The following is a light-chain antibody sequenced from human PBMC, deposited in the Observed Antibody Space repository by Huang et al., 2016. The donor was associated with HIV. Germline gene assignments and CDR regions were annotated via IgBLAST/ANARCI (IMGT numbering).Light chain of an antibody. J-gene: IGKJ4*01. CDR2: KGS. CDR3: MQGTHWPLT. Sequence: DVVMTQSPLSLPVTLGQPASISCRSSQSLLHSDGNTFLIWLQQRPGHSPRRLIYKGSNRDSGVPDRVSGSGSGSDFTLRISRVEPEDVGVYYCMQGTHWPLTFGGGTKVEIK. V-gene: IGKV2-30*02. CDR1: QSLLHSDGNTF.